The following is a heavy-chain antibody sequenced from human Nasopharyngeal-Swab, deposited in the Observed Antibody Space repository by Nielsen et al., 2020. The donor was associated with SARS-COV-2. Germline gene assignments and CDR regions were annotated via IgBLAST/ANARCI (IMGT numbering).Heavy chain of an antibody. V-gene: IGHV3-9*01. CDR2: ISWNSGRI. Sequence: SLKISCAASGFTFDDYAMQWVRPAPGKGLEWVSGISWNSGRIGYADSVKGRFHISSDNAKHSLYLQMNSLRAADTALYYCATIGVHGIADTPWEYYYGMDVWGQGTTVTVSS. CDR1: GFTFDDYA. CDR3: ATIGVHGIADTPWEYYYGMDV. D-gene: IGHD6-13*01. J-gene: IGHJ6*02.